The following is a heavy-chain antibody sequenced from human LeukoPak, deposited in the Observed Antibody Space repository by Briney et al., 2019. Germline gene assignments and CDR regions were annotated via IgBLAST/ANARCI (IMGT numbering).Heavy chain of an antibody. J-gene: IGHJ4*02. CDR2: ISGSGGST. V-gene: IGHV3-23*01. CDR3: AKWYSSGWYGDYFDY. Sequence: PGGSLRLSCAASGFTFSSYAMSWVRQAPGKGLEWVSAISGSGGSTYYADSVKGRFTISRDNSKNTLYLQMNSLRAEDTVVYYCAKWYSSGWYGDYFDYWGQGTLVTVSS. CDR1: GFTFSSYA. D-gene: IGHD6-19*01.